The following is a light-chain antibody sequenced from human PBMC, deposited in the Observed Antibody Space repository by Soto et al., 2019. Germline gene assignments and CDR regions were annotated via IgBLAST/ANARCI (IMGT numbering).Light chain of an antibody. J-gene: IGKJ1*01. V-gene: IGKV3-15*01. Sequence: EIVMTQSPATLSVSPGERATLSCRASQSVSSNLAWYQQKPGQAPRLLIYGASTRATGIPARFSGSGSGTEFTLTISSLQSEDFAVYYCQQYNNWPRTVGQGTQVDIX. CDR3: QQYNNWPRT. CDR2: GAS. CDR1: QSVSSN.